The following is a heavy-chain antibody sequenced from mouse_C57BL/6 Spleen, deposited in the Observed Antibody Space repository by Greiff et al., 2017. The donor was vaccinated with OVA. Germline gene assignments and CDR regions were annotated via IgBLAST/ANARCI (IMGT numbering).Heavy chain of an antibody. CDR2: IDPSDSYT. Sequence: QVQLQQPGAELVKPGASVKLSCKASGYTFTSYWMQWVKQRPGQGLEWIGEIDPSDSYTNYNQKFKGKATLTVDTSSSTAYMQLSSLTSEDSAVYYCARFWLPFDLDYWGQGTTLTVSS. CDR1: GYTFTSYW. CDR3: ARFWLPFDLDY. D-gene: IGHD2-2*01. J-gene: IGHJ2*01. V-gene: IGHV1-50*01.